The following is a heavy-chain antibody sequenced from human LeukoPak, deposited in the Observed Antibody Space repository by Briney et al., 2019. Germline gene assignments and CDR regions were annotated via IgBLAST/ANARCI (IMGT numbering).Heavy chain of an antibody. J-gene: IGHJ6*02. CDR1: GGSVNSGGSY. V-gene: IGHV4-30-4*08. CDR2: ISYSGNT. Sequence: SQTLSLTCTVSGGSVNSGGSYWTWIRQHPGKGLEWIGYISYSGNTYYSPSLKSRITISVDTSKNQFSLKLSSVTAADTAVYYCARSKNGPAATFYYSGMDVWGQGTTVTVSS. D-gene: IGHD2-2*01. CDR3: ARSKNGPAATFYYSGMDV.